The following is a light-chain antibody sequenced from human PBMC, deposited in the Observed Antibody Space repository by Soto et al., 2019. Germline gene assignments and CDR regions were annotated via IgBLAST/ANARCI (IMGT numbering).Light chain of an antibody. CDR3: QQYVRSPLT. J-gene: IGKJ4*01. Sequence: EIVLTHSPGTLSLSPGERATLSCRASQSVSSDYLAWYQQKAGQVPRLLIYGASSRATGIPDRFSGGGSGTDFTLTISGLEPEDFAVYYCQQYVRSPLTFGGGTKVDIK. CDR2: GAS. V-gene: IGKV3-20*01. CDR1: QSVSSDY.